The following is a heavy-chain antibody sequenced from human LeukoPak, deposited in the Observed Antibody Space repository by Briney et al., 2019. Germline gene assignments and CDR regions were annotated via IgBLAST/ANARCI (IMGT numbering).Heavy chain of an antibody. CDR2: INSDGSST. Sequence: PGGSLRLSCAASGFTFSSYWMHWVRQAPGKGLVWVSRINSDGSSTSYADSVKGRFTISRDNAKNTLYLQMNSLRAEDTAVYYCASEKSKGRGAFDIWGQGTMVTVSS. CDR3: ASEKSKGRGAFDI. V-gene: IGHV3-74*01. D-gene: IGHD4-11*01. CDR1: GFTFSSYW. J-gene: IGHJ3*02.